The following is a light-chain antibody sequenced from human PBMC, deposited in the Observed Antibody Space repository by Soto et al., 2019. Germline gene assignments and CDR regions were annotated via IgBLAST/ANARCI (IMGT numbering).Light chain of an antibody. J-gene: IGLJ2*01. Sequence: QSALTQPASVSGSPGQSITISCTGTSSDIGAYNHVSWYQQYPGKAPTLMIYEVTNRPSGVSSRFSGSKSGNTASLTISGLQAEDEGDYYCASWDDNLNGPVFGRGTKLTVL. CDR3: ASWDDNLNGPV. V-gene: IGLV2-14*01. CDR1: SSDIGAYNH. CDR2: EVT.